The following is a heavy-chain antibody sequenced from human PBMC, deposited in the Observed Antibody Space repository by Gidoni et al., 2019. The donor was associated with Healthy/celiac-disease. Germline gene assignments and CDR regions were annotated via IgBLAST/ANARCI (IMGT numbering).Heavy chain of an antibody. J-gene: IGHJ4*02. Sequence: EVQLVESGGGLVQPGGSLRLSCAASGFTFSSYSMNWVRQAPGKGLEWVSYISSSSSTIYYADSVKGRFTISRDNAKNSLYLQMNSLRDEDTAVYYCARGPGGSGSQTFDYWGQGTLVTVSS. CDR2: ISSSSSTI. D-gene: IGHD3-10*01. CDR3: ARGPGGSGSQTFDY. V-gene: IGHV3-48*02. CDR1: GFTFSSYS.